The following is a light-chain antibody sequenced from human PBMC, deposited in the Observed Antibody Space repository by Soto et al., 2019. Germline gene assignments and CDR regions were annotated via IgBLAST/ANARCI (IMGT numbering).Light chain of an antibody. CDR1: TGAVTSGYY. J-gene: IGLJ3*02. CDR2: NTN. V-gene: IGLV7-43*01. CDR3: LVYYGGARV. Sequence: QSVVTQEPSLTVSPGGTVTLTCASNTGAVTSGYYPNWFQQKPGQAPRALIYNTNNRHSWTPARFSGSLLGDKAALTLSGAQPEDEADYYCLVYYGGARVFGGGTKLTVL.